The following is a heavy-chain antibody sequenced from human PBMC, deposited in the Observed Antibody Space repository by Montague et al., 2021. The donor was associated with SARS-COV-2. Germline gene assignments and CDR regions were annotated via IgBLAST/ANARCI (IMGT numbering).Heavy chain of an antibody. CDR3: ARPGRGYSYGLDAFEV. Sequence: SETLSLTRTLSGGSISNSIYYWGWIRQPPGKGLEWIGSIYYTGSTYYNPSLKSRVTISMNTSNNQFFLKLTSVTAADTAVYYCARPGRGYSYGLDAFEVWGQGTMVNVSS. V-gene: IGHV4-39*01. CDR2: IYYTGST. D-gene: IGHD5-18*01. CDR1: GGSISNSIYY. J-gene: IGHJ3*01.